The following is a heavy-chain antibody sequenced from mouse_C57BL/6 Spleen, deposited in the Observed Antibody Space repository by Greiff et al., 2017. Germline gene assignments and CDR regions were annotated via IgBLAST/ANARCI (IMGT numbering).Heavy chain of an antibody. D-gene: IGHD2-13*01. CDR3: ARGDFLY. J-gene: IGHJ2*01. Sequence: VQLQQSGPELVKPGASVKISCKASGYSFTGYYMNWVKQSPEKSLEWIGEINPSTGGTTYNQKFKAKATLTVDKSSSTAYMQLKSLTSEDSAVYYCARGDFLYWCQVTTLTVSS. CDR2: INPSTGGT. CDR1: GYSFTGYY. V-gene: IGHV1-42*01.